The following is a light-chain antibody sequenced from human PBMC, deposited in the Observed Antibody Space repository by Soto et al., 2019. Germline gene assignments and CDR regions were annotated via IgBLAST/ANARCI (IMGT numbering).Light chain of an antibody. V-gene: IGKV3-20*01. CDR3: QQYGSSQT. J-gene: IGKJ1*01. CDR2: GAS. CDR1: QSVSSNY. Sequence: IVLTQSPGPLSMSPGERATLSCRASQSVSSNYLAWYQQKPGQAPRLLIYGASSRATGIPDRFSGSGSGADFTLTISRLEPEDFAVYYCQQYGSSQTFGQGTKVEIK.